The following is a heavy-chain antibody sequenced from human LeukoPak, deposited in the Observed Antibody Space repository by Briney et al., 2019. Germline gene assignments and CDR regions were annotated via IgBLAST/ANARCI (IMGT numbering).Heavy chain of an antibody. J-gene: IGHJ3*02. V-gene: IGHV3-23*01. CDR3: AKRHIVVVTAIDAFDI. D-gene: IGHD2-21*02. CDR1: GFTFSSYA. CDR2: ISGSGGST. Sequence: PGGSLRLSCAASGFTFSSYAMNRVRPAPGEGLEGVSAISGSGGSTYYADSVKGRFTISRDNSKNTLYLQMNSLRAEDTAVYYCAKRHIVVVTAIDAFDIWGQGTMVTVSS.